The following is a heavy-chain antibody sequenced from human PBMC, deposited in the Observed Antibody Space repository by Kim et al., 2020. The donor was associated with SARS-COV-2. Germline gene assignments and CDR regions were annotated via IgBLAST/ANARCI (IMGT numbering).Heavy chain of an antibody. CDR2: IVVGSGNT. J-gene: IGHJ5*02. V-gene: IGHV1-58*01. CDR3: AAALINWNMGWFDP. CDR1: GFTFTSSA. D-gene: IGHD1-20*01. Sequence: SVKVSCKASGFTFTSSAVQWVRQARGQRLEWIGWIVVGSGNTNYAQKFQERVTITRDMSTSTAYMELSSLRSEDTAVYYCAAALINWNMGWFDPWGQGTLVTVSS.